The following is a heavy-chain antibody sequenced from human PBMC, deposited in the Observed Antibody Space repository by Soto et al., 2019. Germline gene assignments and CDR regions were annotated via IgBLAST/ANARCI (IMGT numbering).Heavy chain of an antibody. D-gene: IGHD3-9*01. V-gene: IGHV4-4*02. CDR3: ARENYDILTGYPSRVYGMDV. CDR2: IHPSGNT. J-gene: IGHJ6*02. Sequence: SETRSLTCAVSGVSISSRNWWSWVRQPPGKGLEWIGEIHPSGNTNSNPSLKSRVTMSVDESKNQFSLKLTSVTAADTAVYYCARENYDILTGYPSRVYGMDVWGQGTTVTVSS. CDR1: GVSISSRNW.